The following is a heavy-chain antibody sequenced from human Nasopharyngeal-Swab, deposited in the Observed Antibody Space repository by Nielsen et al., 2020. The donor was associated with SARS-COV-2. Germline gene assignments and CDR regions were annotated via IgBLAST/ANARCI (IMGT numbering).Heavy chain of an antibody. CDR2: ISYAGSNK. Sequence: VRQAPGKGLEWVAVISYAGSNKYYADSVKGRFTISRDNSKNTLYLQMNSLRAEDTAVYYCAKGSRSEYYFDYWGQGTLVTVSS. J-gene: IGHJ4*02. V-gene: IGHV3-30*18. CDR3: AKGSRSEYYFDY. D-gene: IGHD3-10*01.